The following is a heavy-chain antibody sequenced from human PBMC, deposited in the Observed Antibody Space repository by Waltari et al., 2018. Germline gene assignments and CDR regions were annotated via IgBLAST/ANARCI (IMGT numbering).Heavy chain of an antibody. Sequence: EVQLVESGGGLVHTGGTLSLYCAASGFTFGTSWMNWVRQAPGRGPEWVANIKPDGSGRSYVDFVRGRFTISRDNAKSSLYLQINSLTVEDTAIYYCARDRGWLQFDYWGQGALVIVSS. V-gene: IGHV3-7*04. CDR3: ARDRGWLQFDY. J-gene: IGHJ4*02. D-gene: IGHD5-12*01. CDR2: IKPDGSGR. CDR1: GFTFGTSW.